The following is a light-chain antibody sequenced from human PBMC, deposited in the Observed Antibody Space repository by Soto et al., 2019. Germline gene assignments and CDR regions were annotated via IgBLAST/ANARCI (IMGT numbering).Light chain of an antibody. V-gene: IGLV2-8*01. CDR1: SSDVGGFHN. CDR2: EVS. Sequence: QSVLTQPPSASGSPGQSVTISCTGTSSDVGGFHNVSWYQQKSGKAPKLIIYEVSERPSGVPDRFSGSKSDNTASLTVSGLQAEDEADYYCSSSAGLSNVLFGGGTKLTVL. J-gene: IGLJ2*01. CDR3: SSSAGLSNVL.